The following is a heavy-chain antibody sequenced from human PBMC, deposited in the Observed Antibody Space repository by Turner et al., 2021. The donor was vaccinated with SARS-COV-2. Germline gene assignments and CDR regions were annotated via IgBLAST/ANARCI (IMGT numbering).Heavy chain of an antibody. V-gene: IGHV4-39*01. CDR1: GGSTSSRSFS. Sequence: QLQLHASGPGLVMPSVTLSLICIVSGGSTSSRSFSWGWLRQRPGKGLEWIGTIFYSGNTYYNPSLKSRVAISVDTSKNQLSLNLSSVTAADAAVYYCARWASGIGVRYFDSWGQGTLVTVS. CDR3: ARWASGIGVRYFDS. J-gene: IGHJ4*02. CDR2: IFYSGNT. D-gene: IGHD1-26*01.